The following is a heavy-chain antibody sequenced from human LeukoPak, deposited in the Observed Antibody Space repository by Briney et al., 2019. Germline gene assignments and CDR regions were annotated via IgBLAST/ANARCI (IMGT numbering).Heavy chain of an antibody. CDR1: GGSIRSFY. V-gene: IGHV4-59*01. CDR2: IYYSGRT. CDR3: AKAVVDTAMAYDY. J-gene: IGHJ4*02. D-gene: IGHD5-18*01. Sequence: SETLSLTCTVSGGSIRSFYWSWIRQTPGKGLEWIGYIYYSGRTNYNPSLKGRVTMSADTSKNQFSLKLSSVTAAHTAVYYCAKAVVDTAMAYDYWGQGTLVTVSS.